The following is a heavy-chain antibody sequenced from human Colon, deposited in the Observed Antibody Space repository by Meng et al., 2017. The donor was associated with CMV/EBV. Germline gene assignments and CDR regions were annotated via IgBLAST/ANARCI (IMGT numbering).Heavy chain of an antibody. Sequence: GGSLRLSCAASGFTFSSYSMNWVRQAPGKGLEWVSSISSSSSYIYYADSVKGRFTISRDNAKNSLYLQMNSLRAEDTAVYYCTSAKWETLSVFDIWGQGTVVTVSS. CDR2: ISSSSSYI. J-gene: IGHJ3*02. CDR3: TSAKWETLSVFDI. V-gene: IGHV3-21*01. CDR1: GFTFSSYS. D-gene: IGHD1-26*01.